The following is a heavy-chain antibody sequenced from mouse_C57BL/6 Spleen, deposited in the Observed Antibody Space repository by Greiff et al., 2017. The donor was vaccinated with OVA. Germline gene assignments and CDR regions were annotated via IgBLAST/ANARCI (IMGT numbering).Heavy chain of an antibody. CDR1: GYTFTSYG. CDR3: ARWGSPSGYFDV. D-gene: IGHD3-1*01. J-gene: IGHJ1*03. CDR2: IYPRSGNT. V-gene: IGHV1-81*01. Sequence: QVQLKESGAELARPGASVKLSCKASGYTFTSYGISWVKQRTGQGLEWIGEIYPRSGNTYYTEKFKGKATLTADKSSSTAYMELRSLTSEDSAVYFCARWGSPSGYFDVWGTGTTVTVSS.